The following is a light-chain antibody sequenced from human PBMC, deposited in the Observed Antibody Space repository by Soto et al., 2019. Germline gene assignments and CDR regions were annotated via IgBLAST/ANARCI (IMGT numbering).Light chain of an antibody. J-gene: IGKJ4*01. V-gene: IGKV1-39*01. CDR1: QSISSY. CDR2: ASS. Sequence: DIQISHPPSSRAASVGGRGTITCRASQSISSYLNWHQQQPGKAPNLLIYASSSLQSGAPSRFSGSGSGTDFTLTISNLQPEDFATYYCQQSYTTPLTFGGGTKVDIK. CDR3: QQSYTTPLT.